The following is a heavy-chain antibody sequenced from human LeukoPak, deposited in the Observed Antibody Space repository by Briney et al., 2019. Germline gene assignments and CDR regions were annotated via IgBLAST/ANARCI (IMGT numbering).Heavy chain of an antibody. CDR1: GGSISSSNW. CDR3: ARHLSPYYGSGSYYSSYYYGMDV. V-gene: IGHV4-4*02. D-gene: IGHD3-10*01. CDR2: IYHSGST. J-gene: IGHJ6*02. Sequence: SETLSLTCAVSGGSISSSNWWSWVRQPPGKGLEWIGEIYHSGSTNYNPSLKSRVTISVDKSKNQFSLKLSSVTAADTAVYYCARHLSPYYGSGSYYSSYYYGMDVWGQGTTVTVSS.